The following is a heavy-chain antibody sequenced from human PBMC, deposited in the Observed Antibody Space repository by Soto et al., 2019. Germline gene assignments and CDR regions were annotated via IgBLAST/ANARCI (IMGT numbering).Heavy chain of an antibody. CDR1: GFTVSSNF. CDR3: AKDGSSDSYFDY. J-gene: IGHJ4*02. CDR2: IYSYGST. V-gene: IGHV3-66*01. D-gene: IGHD6-19*01. Sequence: PGGSLRLSCAASGFTVSSNFMSWVRQAPGKGLEWVSIIYSYGSTYYADSVKGRFNISRDNSKNTLYLQMNSLRAEDTAVYYCAKDGSSDSYFDYWGQGTLVTVSS.